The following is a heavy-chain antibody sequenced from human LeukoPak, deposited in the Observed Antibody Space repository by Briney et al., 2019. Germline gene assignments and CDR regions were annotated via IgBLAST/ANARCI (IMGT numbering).Heavy chain of an antibody. CDR1: GGSISSYY. CDR3: AREIRGVIKNYFDY. D-gene: IGHD3-10*01. V-gene: IGHV4-4*07. CDR2: IYTSGST. J-gene: IGHJ4*02. Sequence: SETLSLTCTVSGGSISSYYWSWIRQPAGKGLEWIGRIYTSGSTNYNPSLKSRVTISVDKSKNQFSLKLSSVTAADTAVYYCAREIRGVIKNYFDYWGQGTLVTASS.